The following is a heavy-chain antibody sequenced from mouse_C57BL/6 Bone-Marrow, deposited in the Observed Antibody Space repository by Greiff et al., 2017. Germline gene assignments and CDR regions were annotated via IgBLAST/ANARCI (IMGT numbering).Heavy chain of an antibody. CDR3: ASPTAQATLDY. CDR1: GFNIKDYY. Sequence: VQLQQSGAELVKPGASVELSCTASGFNIKDYYMHWVKQRTEQGLEWIGRIDPEDGGTKYAPKFPGKATITADTSSNTAYLQLSSLTSEDTAVDYCASPTAQATLDYWGQGTTLTVSS. CDR2: IDPEDGGT. J-gene: IGHJ2*01. V-gene: IGHV14-2*01. D-gene: IGHD3-2*02.